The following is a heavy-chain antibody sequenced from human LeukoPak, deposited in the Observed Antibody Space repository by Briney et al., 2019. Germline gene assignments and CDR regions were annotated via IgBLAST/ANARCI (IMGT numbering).Heavy chain of an antibody. CDR2: INHSGST. D-gene: IGHD3-22*01. CDR1: GGSFSGYY. J-gene: IGHJ6*02. CDR3: ARGGTYYYDSSGYYYVNYYYYYGMDV. Sequence: SGTLSLTCAVYGGSFSGYYWSWIRQPPGKGLEWIGEINHSGSTNYNPSLKSRVTISVDTSKNQFSLKLSSVTAADTAVYYCARGGTYYYDSSGYYYVNYYYYYGMDVWGQGTTVTVSS. V-gene: IGHV4-34*01.